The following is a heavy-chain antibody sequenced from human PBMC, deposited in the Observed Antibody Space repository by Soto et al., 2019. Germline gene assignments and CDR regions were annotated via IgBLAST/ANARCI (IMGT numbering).Heavy chain of an antibody. V-gene: IGHV3-30*03. Sequence: QVQLVEPGRGVVQPGTSLRLSCKASGFIFRDYLIHWVRQAPGKGLEWLAVLSFDGTAEYYADSTRGRFTISRDIPKSTTYLVINNVRREDTAMYYCARVATRLQSMEVLEYWGQGTLVTVPS. CDR3: ARVATRLQSMEVLEY. CDR1: GFIFRDYL. CDR2: LSFDGTAE. J-gene: IGHJ4*02. D-gene: IGHD2-21*02.